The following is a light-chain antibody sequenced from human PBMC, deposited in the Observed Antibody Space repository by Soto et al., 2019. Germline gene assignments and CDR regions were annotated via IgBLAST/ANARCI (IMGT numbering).Light chain of an antibody. CDR3: SSYTSSGSRV. CDR2: EVS. V-gene: IGLV2-14*01. CDR1: SSDVGGYIY. J-gene: IGLJ1*01. Sequence: QSVLTQPASVSGYPGQAITISCTGTSSDVGGYIYVSWYQQHPGKAPKLMIYEVSNRPSGVSNRFSGSKSGNTASLTISGLQAEDEADYYCSSYTSSGSRVFGTGTKVTVL.